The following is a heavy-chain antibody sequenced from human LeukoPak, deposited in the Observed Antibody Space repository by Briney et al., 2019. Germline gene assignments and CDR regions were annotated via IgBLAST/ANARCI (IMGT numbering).Heavy chain of an antibody. J-gene: IGHJ4*02. CDR1: GGSISSGDYY. CDR3: PRGIWAAAGPLFGY. CDR2: IYYSGST. Sequence: PSRTLSLTRTVSGGSISSGDYYWSWIRQPPGKGLEWIGYIYYSGSTYYNPSLKSRVTISVDTSKNQFSLKLSSVTAADTAVYYCPRGIWAAAGPLFGYWAQEPLLPVPS. V-gene: IGHV4-30-4*08. D-gene: IGHD6-13*01.